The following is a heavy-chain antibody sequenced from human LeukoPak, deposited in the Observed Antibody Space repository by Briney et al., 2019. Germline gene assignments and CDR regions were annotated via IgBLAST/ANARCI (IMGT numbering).Heavy chain of an antibody. V-gene: IGHV4-4*07. CDR2: IYTSAST. D-gene: IGHD3-22*01. CDR3: ARDSPRDYYDSSGYYYYAFDI. Sequence: SETLSLTCTVSGGPISSYYWSWIRQPAGKGLEWIGRIYTSASTNYNPSLKSRVTMSVDTSKNQFSLKLSSVTAADTAVYYCARDSPRDYYDSSGYYYYAFDIWGQGTMVTVSS. CDR1: GGPISSYY. J-gene: IGHJ3*02.